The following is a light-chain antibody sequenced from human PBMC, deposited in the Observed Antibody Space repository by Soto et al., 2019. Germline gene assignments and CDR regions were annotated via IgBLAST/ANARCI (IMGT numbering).Light chain of an antibody. CDR1: QSVLYSSNNKNY. J-gene: IGKJ1*01. CDR2: GAS. V-gene: IGKV4-1*01. CDR3: QQYYGTLPT. Sequence: DIVMTQSPDSLAVSLGERATINCKSSQSVLYSSNNKNYLAWYQQKPAQPPKLLIYGASTRESGVPDRFSGSGSGTDFTLTISSLQAGDVAVYFCQQYYGTLPTFGQGTKVEI.